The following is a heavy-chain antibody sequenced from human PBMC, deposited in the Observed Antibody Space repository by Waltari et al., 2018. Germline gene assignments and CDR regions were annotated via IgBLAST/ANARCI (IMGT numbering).Heavy chain of an antibody. CDR3: ARSPHYYDSSGYYYVQAFDI. J-gene: IGHJ3*02. D-gene: IGHD3-22*01. Sequence: EVQLVQSGAEVKKPGESLQISCKGSGYSCTSYWIVGVRQNRGHGGEWMGIIHPVDSDTRYSPSFQGQVTISADKSISTAYLQWSSLKASDTAMYYCARSPHYYDSSGYYYVQAFDIWGQGTMVTVSS. CDR1: GYSCTSYW. CDR2: IHPVDSDT. V-gene: IGHV5-51*01.